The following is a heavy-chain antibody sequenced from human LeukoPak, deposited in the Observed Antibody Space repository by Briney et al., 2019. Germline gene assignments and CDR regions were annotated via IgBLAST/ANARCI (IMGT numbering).Heavy chain of an antibody. Sequence: SETLSLTCTVSGGSISSYYWSWIRQPPGKGLEWIGYIDYSGSTDSNPSLKSRVTMSVDTSKNQFSLNLSSVTAADTAVYYCAIGRWFDPWGQGTLVIVSS. J-gene: IGHJ5*02. CDR1: GGSISSYY. V-gene: IGHV4-59*08. CDR2: IDYSGST. CDR3: AIGRWFDP.